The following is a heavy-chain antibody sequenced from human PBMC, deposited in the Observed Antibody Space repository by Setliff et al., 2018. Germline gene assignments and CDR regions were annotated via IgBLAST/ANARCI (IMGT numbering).Heavy chain of an antibody. Sequence: GGSLRLSCAASGFIFSAYSMNWVRQAPGKGLEWVSSSSSTGRYTLYADSVKGRFTVSKDNAKNSLSLQMNSLRAEDTSVYYCARDVFDFRTGQGGPWGQGTRVTVSS. CDR1: GFIFSAYS. CDR2: SSSTGRYT. D-gene: IGHD3-3*01. J-gene: IGHJ5*02. V-gene: IGHV3-21*01. CDR3: ARDVFDFRTGQGGP.